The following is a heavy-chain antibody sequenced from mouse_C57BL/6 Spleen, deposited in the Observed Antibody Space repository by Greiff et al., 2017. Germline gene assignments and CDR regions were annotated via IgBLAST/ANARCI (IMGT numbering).Heavy chain of an antibody. Sequence: QVQLQQPGAELVMPGASVKLSCKASGYTFTSYWMHWVKQRPGQGLEWIGEIDPSDSYTNYNQKFKGKSTLTVDKSSSTAYMQLSSLTSEDYAVYYCARSRYFDVWGTGTTVTVSS. CDR3: ARSRYFDV. CDR1: GYTFTSYW. V-gene: IGHV1-69*01. J-gene: IGHJ1*03. CDR2: IDPSDSYT.